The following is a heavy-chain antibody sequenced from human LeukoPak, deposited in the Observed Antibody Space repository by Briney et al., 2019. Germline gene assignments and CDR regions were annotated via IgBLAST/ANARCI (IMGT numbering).Heavy chain of an antibody. Sequence: GGSLRLSCAASGFTFSSYNMNWVRQAPGKGLEWVSYISNDSRYRYYGDSLEGRFTISRDNAKNSLFLQMNSLRAEDTAIYYCARESLFNADFDAFDLWGQGTMVTVSS. CDR1: GFTFSSYN. D-gene: IGHD2-21*02. V-gene: IGHV3-21*01. CDR3: ARESLFNADFDAFDL. CDR2: ISNDSRYR. J-gene: IGHJ3*01.